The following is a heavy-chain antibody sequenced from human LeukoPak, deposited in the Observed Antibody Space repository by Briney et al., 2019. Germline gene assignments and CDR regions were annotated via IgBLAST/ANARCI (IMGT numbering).Heavy chain of an antibody. CDR1: GFSFSTSG. D-gene: IGHD6-13*01. CDR2: IQSDGGNE. Sequence: PGGSLRLSCAASGFSFSTSGMHWIRQAPGKGLEWVAFIQSDGGNEYYADSVKGRFTISRDNAKNSLYLQMNSLRAEDTAVYYCAKSLESSSWSDYWGQGTLVTVSS. J-gene: IGHJ4*02. V-gene: IGHV3-30*02. CDR3: AKSLESSSWSDY.